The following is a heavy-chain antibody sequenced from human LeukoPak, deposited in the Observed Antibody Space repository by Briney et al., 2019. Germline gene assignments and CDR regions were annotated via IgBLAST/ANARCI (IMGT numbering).Heavy chain of an antibody. CDR3: AREPGYSGYDPLDY. Sequence: GGSLRLSCVASGFTFSSFSMNWVRQAPGKGLEGVSYISSSGSTIYNADSVQGRFTISRDNAKNSLYLQMHSLRAEDTAEYYCAREPGYSGYDPLDYWGQGTLVTVSS. CDR1: GFTFSSFS. CDR2: ISSSGSTI. V-gene: IGHV3-48*04. D-gene: IGHD5-12*01. J-gene: IGHJ4*02.